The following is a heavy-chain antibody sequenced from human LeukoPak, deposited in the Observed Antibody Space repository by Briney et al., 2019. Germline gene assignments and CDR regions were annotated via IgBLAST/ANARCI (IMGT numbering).Heavy chain of an antibody. CDR2: IIPIFGTP. CDR1: GGTFNSYA. Sequence: ASVKVSCKASGGTFNSYAVSWVRQAPGQGLEWMGGIIPIFGTPNYAQNSQGRVTITADESTGTAYMELSSLRSEDTAVYFCARERPDYDILTGAFDIWGQGTLVTVSS. V-gene: IGHV1-69*13. D-gene: IGHD3-9*01. J-gene: IGHJ3*02. CDR3: ARERPDYDILTGAFDI.